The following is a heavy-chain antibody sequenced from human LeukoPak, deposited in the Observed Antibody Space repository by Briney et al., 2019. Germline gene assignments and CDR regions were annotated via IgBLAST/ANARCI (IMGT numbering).Heavy chain of an antibody. CDR3: ARGRMVRGVIISWRFDY. D-gene: IGHD3-10*01. CDR1: AYSISSGYY. J-gene: IGHJ4*02. CDR2: IYHSGST. Sequence: SETLSLTCTVSAYSISSGYYWGWIRQPPGKGLEWIGSIYHSGSTYYNPSLKSRVTISVDTSKNQFSLKLSSVTAADTAVYYCARGRMVRGVIISWRFDYWGQGTLVTVSS. V-gene: IGHV4-38-2*02.